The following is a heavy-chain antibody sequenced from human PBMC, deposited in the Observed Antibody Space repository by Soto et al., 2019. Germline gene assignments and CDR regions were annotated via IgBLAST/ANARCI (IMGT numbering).Heavy chain of an antibody. J-gene: IGHJ3*02. V-gene: IGHV4-34*01. D-gene: IGHD1-1*01. Sequence: SETLSLTCAVYGGSFSGYYWSWIRQPPGKGLEWIGEINHSGSTNYNPSLKSRVTISVDTSKNQFSLKLSSVTAADTAVYYCARGSGRWNHAFDIWGKGTMVTV. CDR1: GGSFSGYY. CDR3: ARGSGRWNHAFDI. CDR2: INHSGST.